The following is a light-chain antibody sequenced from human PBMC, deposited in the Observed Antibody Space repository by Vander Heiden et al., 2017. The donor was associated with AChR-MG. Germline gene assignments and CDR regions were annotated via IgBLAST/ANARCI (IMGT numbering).Light chain of an antibody. V-gene: IGLV6-57*02. Sequence: NFLLTQPHSVSESPGKTITISCTGNGGSIANTYVKWFQPVTGSGPTAVIYEDNLSPSGVPKRFSGSIDSSSNSASLTISGLKTEDEADYYCQSYDSNNHWVFGGGTKLTVL. J-gene: IGLJ3*02. CDR1: GGSIANTY. CDR2: EDN. CDR3: QSYDSNNHWV.